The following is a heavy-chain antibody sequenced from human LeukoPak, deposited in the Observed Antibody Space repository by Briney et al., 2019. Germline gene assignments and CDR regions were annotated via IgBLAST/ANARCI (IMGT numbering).Heavy chain of an antibody. Sequence: PGGSLRLSCSASGFTLSGAASTWVRQAPEKGLEWVSTITRPGSSTYYSDSVKGRFTISRDSARNTLFLQMNGLRLDDSAIYYCAKDVGGRLGPWGQGALVIVSS. CDR3: AKDVGGRLGP. D-gene: IGHD1-26*01. J-gene: IGHJ5*02. CDR1: GFTLSGAA. CDR2: ITRPGSST. V-gene: IGHV3-23*01.